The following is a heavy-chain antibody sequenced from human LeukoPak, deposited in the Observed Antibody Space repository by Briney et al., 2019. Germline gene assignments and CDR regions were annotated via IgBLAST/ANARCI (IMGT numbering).Heavy chain of an antibody. CDR1: DHTFINYA. V-gene: IGHV1-69*13. CDR3: ARSLYYYDSSGYWDY. CDR2: IIPIFGTA. Sequence: GASVKVSCKASDHTFINYAISWVRQAPGQGLEWMGGIIPIFGTANYAQKFQGRVTITADESTSTAYMELSSLRSEDTAVYYCARSLYYYDSSGYWDYWGQGTLVTVSS. D-gene: IGHD3-22*01. J-gene: IGHJ4*02.